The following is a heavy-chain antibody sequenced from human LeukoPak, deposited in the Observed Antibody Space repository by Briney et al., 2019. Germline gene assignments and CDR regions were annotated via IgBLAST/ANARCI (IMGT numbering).Heavy chain of an antibody. V-gene: IGHV4-39*01. CDR2: LYYTGIT. J-gene: IGHJ3*02. CDR3: ARAPDIMYAFDI. D-gene: IGHD5/OR15-5a*01. CDR1: GGSITSNIYY. Sequence: RPSETLSLTCTVSGGSITSNIYYLGWIRQPPGKGLEWIGSLYYTGITYYNSSLKSLITISVDTSKNQVSLKLTSVTAADTAVYYCARAPDIMYAFDIWGQGTMVTVSS.